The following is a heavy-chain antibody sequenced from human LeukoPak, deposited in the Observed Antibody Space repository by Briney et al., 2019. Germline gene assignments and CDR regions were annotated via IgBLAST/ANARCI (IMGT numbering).Heavy chain of an antibody. CDR1: GGSISSYY. D-gene: IGHD3-10*01. CDR3: ARTYYYGSGSYYYFDY. CDR2: IYYSGST. Sequence: SETPSLTCTVSGGSISSYYWSWIRQPPGKGLEWIGYIYYSGSTNYNPSLKSRVTISVDTSKNQFSLKLSSVTAADTAVYYCARTYYYGSGSYYYFDYWGQGTLVTVSS. V-gene: IGHV4-59*01. J-gene: IGHJ4*02.